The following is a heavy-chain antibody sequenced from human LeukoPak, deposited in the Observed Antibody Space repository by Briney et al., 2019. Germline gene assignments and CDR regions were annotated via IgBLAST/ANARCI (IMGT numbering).Heavy chain of an antibody. J-gene: IGHJ4*02. CDR1: GFTFSSHS. CDR2: ISSSSSTI. V-gene: IGHV3-48*01. CDR3: ARVLLPGAAMVPFDC. Sequence: PGGSLRLSCAASGFTFSSHSMNWVRQAPGKGLEWVSYISSSSSTIYYADSVKGRFTISRDNAKNSLYLQMNSLRAEDTAVYYCARVLLPGAAMVPFDCWGQGTLVTVSS. D-gene: IGHD5-18*01.